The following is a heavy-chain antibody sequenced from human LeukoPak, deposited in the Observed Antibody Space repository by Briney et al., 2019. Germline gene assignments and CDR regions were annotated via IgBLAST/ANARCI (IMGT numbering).Heavy chain of an antibody. Sequence: PGGSLRLSCAASGFTYSDYYMSCIRQAPGKRLEWVSYINSSGYTIYYADSVKGRFTISRDNAKNSLYLQMNSLRAEDTGVYYCAGVTGSYDTPDYWGQGTLVTVSS. CDR3: AGVTGSYDTPDY. D-gene: IGHD1-26*01. CDR1: GFTYSDYY. CDR2: INSSGYTI. J-gene: IGHJ4*02. V-gene: IGHV3-11*01.